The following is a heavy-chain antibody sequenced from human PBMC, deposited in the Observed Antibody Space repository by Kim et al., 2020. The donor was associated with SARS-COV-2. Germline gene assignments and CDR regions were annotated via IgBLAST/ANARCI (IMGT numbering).Heavy chain of an antibody. D-gene: IGHD2-21*01. CDR2: ISTSGVST. CDR1: GFTFSSYD. V-gene: IGHV3-23*01. Sequence: GGSLRLSCVASGFTFSSYDMAWVRQAPGKGLEWVSSISTSGVSTSSAGSVRGRFSVSRDNSKNTLFLQLDSLRVEDTAVYYCARRPVCRRDSCSGFD. J-gene: IGHJ2*01. CDR3: ARRPVCRRDSCSGFD.